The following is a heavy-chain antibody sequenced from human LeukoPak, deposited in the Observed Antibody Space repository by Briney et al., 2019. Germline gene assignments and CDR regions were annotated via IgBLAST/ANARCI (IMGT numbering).Heavy chain of an antibody. J-gene: IGHJ4*02. D-gene: IGHD3-22*01. CDR1: GGTFSSYA. V-gene: IGHV1-69*05. CDR3: ARVNLDRDSSGFAFDY. Sequence: SVKVSCKASGGTFSSYAISWVRQAPGQGLEWVGGIIPIFGTANYAQKFQGRVTITTDESTSTAYMELSSLRSEDTAVYYCARVNLDRDSSGFAFDYWGQGTLVTVSS. CDR2: IIPIFGTA.